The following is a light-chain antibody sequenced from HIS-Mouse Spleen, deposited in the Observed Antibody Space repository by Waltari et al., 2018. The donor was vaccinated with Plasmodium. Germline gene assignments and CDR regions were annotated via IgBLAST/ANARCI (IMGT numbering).Light chain of an antibody. Sequence: EFGLTNTPGPLSLSPGERATFPCRASQSVRSSYLAWYHQKPGQAPRLLIYGASSSATGIPDRFSGSGSGTDFTLTISRLEPEDFAVYYCQQYGSSPPYTFGQGTKLEIK. CDR3: QQYGSSPPYT. V-gene: IGKV3-20*01. CDR1: QSVRSSY. CDR2: GAS. J-gene: IGKJ2*01.